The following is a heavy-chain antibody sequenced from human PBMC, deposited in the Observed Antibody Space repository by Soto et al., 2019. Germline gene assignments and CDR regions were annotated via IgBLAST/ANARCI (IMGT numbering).Heavy chain of an antibody. Sequence: GGSLRLSCAASGFTFSSYAMHWVRQAPGKGLEWGAVISYDGSNKYYADSVKGRFTISRDNSKNTLYLQMNSLRAEDTAVYYCARDRRYYDSSGYPDYWGQGTLVTVSS. CDR3: ARDRRYYDSSGYPDY. D-gene: IGHD3-22*01. CDR1: GFTFSSYA. V-gene: IGHV3-30*04. J-gene: IGHJ4*02. CDR2: ISYDGSNK.